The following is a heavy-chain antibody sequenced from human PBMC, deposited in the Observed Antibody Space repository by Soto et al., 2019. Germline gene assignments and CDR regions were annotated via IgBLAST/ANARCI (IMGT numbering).Heavy chain of an antibody. D-gene: IGHD3-10*01. CDR1: GFTFNDFE. V-gene: IGHV3-48*03. CDR3: ARGFGRFNY. J-gene: IGHJ4*02. CDR2: IDGSGTTK. Sequence: EVQLLESGGGLVQPGGSLRLSCGVSGFTFNDFEMKWVRQAPGKGLVWLAYIDGSGTTKKYADSVRDRFTISRDNPNNSLFLQMSSQSAADTAIAYCARGFGRFNYWGQGTLVSVSS.